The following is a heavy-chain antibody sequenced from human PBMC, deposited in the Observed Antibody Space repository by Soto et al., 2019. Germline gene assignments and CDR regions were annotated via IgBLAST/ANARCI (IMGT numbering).Heavy chain of an antibody. J-gene: IGHJ4*02. CDR2: IYYSGST. D-gene: IGHD5-12*01. CDR1: GGSISSGDYY. Sequence: SETLSLTCTVSGGSISSGDYYWSWIRQPPGKGLEWIGYIYYSGSTYYNPSLKSRVTISVDTSKNQFSLKLSSVTAADTAVYYCARSPFGWLRSGAPSDYWGQGTLVTVSS. CDR3: ARSPFGWLRSGAPSDY. V-gene: IGHV4-30-4*01.